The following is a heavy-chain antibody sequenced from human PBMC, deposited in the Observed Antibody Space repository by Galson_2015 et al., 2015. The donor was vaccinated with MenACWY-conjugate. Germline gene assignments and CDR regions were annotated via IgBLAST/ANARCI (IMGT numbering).Heavy chain of an antibody. CDR3: ARGKGSGSFPYYFDY. CDR1: GFKFSLYS. Sequence: SLRLSCAAAGFKFSLYSMDWVRQAPGKGLEWASSISSGSSYIYYADSVKGRFTISRDNANNSLHLQLNSLRVEDTALYYCARGKGSGSFPYYFDYWGQGVMVAVSS. V-gene: IGHV3-21*01. D-gene: IGHD3-22*01. CDR2: ISSGSSYI. J-gene: IGHJ4*02.